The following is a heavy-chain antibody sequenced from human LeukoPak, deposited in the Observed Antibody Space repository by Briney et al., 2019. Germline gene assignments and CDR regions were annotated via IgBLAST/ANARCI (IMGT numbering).Heavy chain of an antibody. J-gene: IGHJ4*02. CDR2: IYTSGST. V-gene: IGHV4-61*02. D-gene: IGHD5-24*01. CDR3: ARRDGYNYYFDY. CDR1: GGSISSGSYY. Sequence: PSETLSLTCTVSGGSISSGSYYWSWNRQPAGKGLEWIGRIYTSGSTNYNPSLKSRVTISVDTSTNQFSLKLRSVTAADTAVYYCARRDGYNYYFDYWGQGTLVTVSS.